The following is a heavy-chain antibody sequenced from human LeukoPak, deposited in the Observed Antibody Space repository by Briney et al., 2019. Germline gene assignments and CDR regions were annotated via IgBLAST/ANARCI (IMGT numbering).Heavy chain of an antibody. V-gene: IGHV3-23*01. CDR2: FSGSGGST. Sequence: PGGSLRLSCAASGFTFSSYAMSWVRQAPGKGLEWVSAFSGSGGSTYYADSVKGRFTISRDNSKNTLYLQMNSLRDQDTAVYYCARIGHDWYQTFLSWGQGTLITVPS. CDR3: ARIGHDWYQTFLS. D-gene: IGHD2-2*01. CDR1: GFTFSSYA. J-gene: IGHJ5*02.